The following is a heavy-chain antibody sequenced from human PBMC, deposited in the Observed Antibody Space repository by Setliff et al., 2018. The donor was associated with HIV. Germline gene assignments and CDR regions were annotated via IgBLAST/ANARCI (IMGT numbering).Heavy chain of an antibody. D-gene: IGHD4-4*01. V-gene: IGHV3-11*04. CDR1: GFTFSDYY. CDR2: ISSSGSTI. Sequence: GGSLRLSCAASGFTFSDYYMSWIRQAPGKGLEWVSYISSSGSTIYYADSVKGRFTISRDNAKNSLYLQMSSLRAEDTAVYYCAREIRAGNYPPYNYYFYMDVWGKGTTVTVSS. CDR3: AREIRAGNYPPYNYYFYMDV. J-gene: IGHJ6*03.